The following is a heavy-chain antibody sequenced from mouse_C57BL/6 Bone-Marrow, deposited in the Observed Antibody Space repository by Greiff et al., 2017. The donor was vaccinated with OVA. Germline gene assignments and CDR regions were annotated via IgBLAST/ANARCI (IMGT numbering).Heavy chain of an antibody. Sequence: EVQLKESGGGLVKPGGSLKLSCAASGFTFSSYAMSWVRQTPEKRLEWVATISDGGSYTYYPDNVKGRFTISRDNAKNNLYLQMSHLKSEDTAMYYCAEGYFDVWGTGTTVTVSS. J-gene: IGHJ1*03. CDR1: GFTFSSYA. CDR2: ISDGGSYT. V-gene: IGHV5-4*01. CDR3: AEGYFDV.